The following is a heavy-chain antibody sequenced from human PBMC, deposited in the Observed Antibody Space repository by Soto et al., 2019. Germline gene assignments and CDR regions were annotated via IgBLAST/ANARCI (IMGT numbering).Heavy chain of an antibody. CDR1: GFTFSLYS. CDR3: ARAVTWGLDV. D-gene: IGHD3-10*01. V-gene: IGHV3-48*02. Sequence: EVHLVESGGGLVQPGGSLRLSCAASGFTFSLYSMSWVRQAPGKGLEWVSYISRSSTGIHYADSVKGRFTISRDDATNSMHRQMNGLRDGDTAVYYCARAVTWGLDVWGQGTTVSISS. CDR2: ISRSSTGI. J-gene: IGHJ6*02.